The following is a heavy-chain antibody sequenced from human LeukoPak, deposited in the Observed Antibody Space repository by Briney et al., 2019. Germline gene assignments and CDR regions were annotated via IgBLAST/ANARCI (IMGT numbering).Heavy chain of an antibody. CDR3: ASGGPGIFGVVINNWFDP. CDR1: GYTFTGYY. D-gene: IGHD3-3*01. J-gene: IGHJ5*02. CDR2: INPNSGGT. V-gene: IGHV1-2*02. Sequence: ASVKVSCKASGYTFTGYYMHWVRQAPGQGLEWMGWINPNSGGTNYAQKFQGRVTMTRDTSISTAYMELSRLRSDDTAVYYCASGGPGIFGVVINNWFDPWSQGTLVTVSS.